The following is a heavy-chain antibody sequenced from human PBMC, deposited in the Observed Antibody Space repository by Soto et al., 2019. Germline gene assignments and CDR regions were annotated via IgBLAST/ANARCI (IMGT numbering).Heavy chain of an antibody. CDR2: INQSGST. D-gene: IGHD3-22*01. Sequence: SETLSLTCAVYGVSFGGYYWNWIRLPPGKGLEWIGQINQSGSTNYSPSLKSRVTVSVDTSNNQFSLKLHSVTAADTAVYYCARGRYSDSSGFYDAFDIWGQGTMV. V-gene: IGHV4-34*01. CDR1: GVSFGGYY. J-gene: IGHJ3*02. CDR3: ARGRYSDSSGFYDAFDI.